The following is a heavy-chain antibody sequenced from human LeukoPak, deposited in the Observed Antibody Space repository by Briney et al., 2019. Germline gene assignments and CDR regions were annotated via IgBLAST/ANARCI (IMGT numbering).Heavy chain of an antibody. CDR1: GFTFSDYY. J-gene: IGHJ4*02. CDR3: ARYGYGYGKPIDF. D-gene: IGHD5-18*01. CDR2: ISDSGSAT. V-gene: IGHV3-11*03. Sequence: AGGSLRLSCAASGFTFSDYYMTWIRQAPGKGLEWVSYISDSGSATNYADSVKGRFTISRDNAKNSLYLQMIGLRVDDTAVYYCARYGYGYGKPIDFWGQGILVTVSS.